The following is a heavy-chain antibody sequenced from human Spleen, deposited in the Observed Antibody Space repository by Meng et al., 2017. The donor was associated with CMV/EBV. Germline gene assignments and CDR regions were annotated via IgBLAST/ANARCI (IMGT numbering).Heavy chain of an antibody. V-gene: IGHV3-23*01. CDR3: SPLAAALDQFDY. Sequence: GGSLRLSCTVSGLTFNGYAMSWVRQAPGRGLEWVSGISASGDKTYYADSVRGRLTISRDNSKNTLFLQLNSLRAEDTAVYYCSPLAAALDQFDYWGPGTLVTVSS. J-gene: IGHJ4*02. D-gene: IGHD2-2*01. CDR2: ISASGDKT. CDR1: GLTFNGYA.